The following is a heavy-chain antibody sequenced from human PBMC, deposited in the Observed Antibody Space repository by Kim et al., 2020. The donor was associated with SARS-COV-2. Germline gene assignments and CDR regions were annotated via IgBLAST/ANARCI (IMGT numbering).Heavy chain of an antibody. CDR3: ATAGHDDYGDYAYFDY. Sequence: ASVKVSCKVSGYTLTELSMHWVRQAPGKGLEWMGGFDPEDGETIYAQKFQGRVTMTEDTSTDTAYMELSSLRSEDTAVYYCATAGHDDYGDYAYFDYWGQGTLVTVSS. J-gene: IGHJ4*02. V-gene: IGHV1-24*01. D-gene: IGHD4-17*01. CDR2: FDPEDGET. CDR1: GYTLTELS.